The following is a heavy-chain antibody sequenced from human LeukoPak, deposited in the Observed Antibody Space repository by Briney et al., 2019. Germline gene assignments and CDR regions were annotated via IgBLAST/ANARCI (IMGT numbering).Heavy chain of an antibody. J-gene: IGHJ4*02. D-gene: IGHD6-19*01. CDR3: ANTPEDSSGWHFDY. CDR1: GFTFSSYA. Sequence: PGGSLRLSCAASGFTFSSYAMSWVRQAPGKGLEWVSAISGSGGSTYYADSVKGRFTISRDNYKNTLYLQMNSLRAEDTAVYYCANTPEDSSGWHFDYWGQGTLVTVSS. V-gene: IGHV3-23*01. CDR2: ISGSGGST.